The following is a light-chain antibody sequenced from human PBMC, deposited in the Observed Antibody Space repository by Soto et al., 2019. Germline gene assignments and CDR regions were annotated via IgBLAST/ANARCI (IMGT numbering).Light chain of an antibody. V-gene: IGKV3-15*01. CDR3: QQYYNWSPYT. Sequence: EIVLTQSPATLSLSPGDRATLSCRASQSVSSNLAWYQQKPGQTPRLLIYGASTRATGVEPRFSGRRSGTEFTLTISSLQYEDFAVYYCQQYYNWSPYTFGQGTKLDFK. CDR1: QSVSSN. CDR2: GAS. J-gene: IGKJ2*01.